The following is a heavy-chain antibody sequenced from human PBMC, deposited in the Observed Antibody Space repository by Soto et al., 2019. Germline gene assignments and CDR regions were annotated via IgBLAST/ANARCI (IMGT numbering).Heavy chain of an antibody. D-gene: IGHD4-4*01. CDR3: ARGESTVTTSCYDP. J-gene: IGHJ5*02. V-gene: IGHV1-2*04. Sequence: VASVKVSCMASGYTCTGYSMHWVRPAPGQGLAWMGWINPNSGGTNYAQKFQGWVTMTRDTSISTAYMELSRLRSDDTAVYYCARGESTVTTSCYDPWGPVTRXTVSA. CDR1: GYTCTGYS. CDR2: INPNSGGT.